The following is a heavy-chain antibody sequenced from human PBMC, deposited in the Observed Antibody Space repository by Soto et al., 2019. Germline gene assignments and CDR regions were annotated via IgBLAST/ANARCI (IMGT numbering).Heavy chain of an antibody. Sequence: QVKLQESGPGLVKPSGTLSLTCAVSGGSISSSNLWTWVRQPPGKGLEWIGEIYHGGSTNYNPSLKSRVTRSVDKSKNQFSLRLSSVTAADTAVYYCARSPRSIAAGGIDYWGQGILVTVSS. CDR1: GGSISSSNL. CDR2: IYHGGST. V-gene: IGHV4-4*02. CDR3: ARSPRSIAAGGIDY. D-gene: IGHD6-13*01. J-gene: IGHJ4*02.